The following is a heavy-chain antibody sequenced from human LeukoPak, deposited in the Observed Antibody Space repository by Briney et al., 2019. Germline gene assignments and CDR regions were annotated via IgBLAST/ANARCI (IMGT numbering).Heavy chain of an antibody. CDR1: GYTFTGYY. D-gene: IGHD4-17*01. J-gene: IGHJ4*02. Sequence: ASVKVSCKASGYTFTGYYMHWVRQAPGQGLEWMGWINPNSGGTSYAQKFQGRVTMTRDTSISTAYMELSRLRSDDTTVYYCARVGGKYGDLNLDYWGQGTLVTVSS. CDR3: ARVGGKYGDLNLDY. CDR2: INPNSGGT. V-gene: IGHV1-2*02.